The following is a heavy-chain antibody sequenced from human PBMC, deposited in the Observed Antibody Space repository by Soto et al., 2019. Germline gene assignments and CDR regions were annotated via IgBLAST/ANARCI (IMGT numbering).Heavy chain of an antibody. J-gene: IGHJ6*02. CDR1: GGTFSSYA. Sequence: QVQLVQSGAEVKKPGSSVKVSCKASGGTFSSYAISWVRQAPGQGLEWMGGIIPIFGTANYAQKFQGRVTITADESTSTAYMELSSLRSEDTAVYYCARVEEDDFWSGYDYYYYYGMDVWGQGTTVTVSS. CDR2: IIPIFGTA. D-gene: IGHD3-3*01. V-gene: IGHV1-69*12. CDR3: ARVEEDDFWSGYDYYYYYGMDV.